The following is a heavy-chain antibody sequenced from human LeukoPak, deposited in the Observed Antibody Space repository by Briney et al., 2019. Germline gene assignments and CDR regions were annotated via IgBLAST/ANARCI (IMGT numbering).Heavy chain of an antibody. CDR2: ISSSSSHI. V-gene: IGHV3-21*01. J-gene: IGHJ3*02. CDR3: ARRVASANDAFDI. Sequence: PGGSLRLSCTASGFTFSHYSINWVRQAPGKRLEWVSSISSSSSHIYYADSVKGRFTISRDNAKNPLFLQMNSLRAEDTAVYYCARRVASANDAFDIWGQGTMITVSS. D-gene: IGHD6-13*01. CDR1: GFTFSHYS.